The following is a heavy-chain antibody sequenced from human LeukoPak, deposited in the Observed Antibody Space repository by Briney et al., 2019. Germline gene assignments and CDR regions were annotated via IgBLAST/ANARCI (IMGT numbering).Heavy chain of an antibody. J-gene: IGHJ5*02. CDR1: GYTFTGYY. D-gene: IGHD1-26*01. CDR3: ARGPVTVGATTVWFDP. V-gene: IGHV1-2*02. Sequence: ASVKVSCKASGYTFTGYYMRWVRQAPGQGLEWMGWINPNSGGTNYAQKFQGRVTMTRDTSISTAYMELSRLRSDDTAVYYCARGPVTVGATTVWFDPWGQGTLVTVSS. CDR2: INPNSGGT.